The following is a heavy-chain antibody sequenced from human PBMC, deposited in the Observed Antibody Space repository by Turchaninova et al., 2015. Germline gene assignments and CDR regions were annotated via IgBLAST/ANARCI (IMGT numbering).Heavy chain of an antibody. CDR3: ARAVRRVVVAATGGGNWFDP. CDR1: GGSFRGYY. CDR2: INHSGST. Sequence: QVQLQQWGAGLLKPSETLSLTCAVYGGSFRGYYWSWIRQPPGKGLEWMGEINHSGSTNYNPALTRRVTTNYTPSRKSCVTMSVDTTSNPFAPKLSSVTAADTAVYYCARAVRRVVVAATGGGNWFDPWGQGTLVTVSS. D-gene: IGHD2-15*01. J-gene: IGHJ5*02. V-gene: IGHV4-34*01.